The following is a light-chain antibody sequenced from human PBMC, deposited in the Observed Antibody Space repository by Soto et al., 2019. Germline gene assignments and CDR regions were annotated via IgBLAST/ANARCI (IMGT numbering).Light chain of an antibody. Sequence: QSALTQPPSASGSPGQSVTISCTGTSSDVGGYNYVSWYQQHPGKAPKLMIYEVSKRPSGVPDRFSGSKSGNTASLTVSGLQAEDEDDYYCSSYAASIKRVYGTGTKLTVL. CDR1: SSDVGGYNY. V-gene: IGLV2-8*01. CDR3: SSYAASIKRV. CDR2: EVS. J-gene: IGLJ1*01.